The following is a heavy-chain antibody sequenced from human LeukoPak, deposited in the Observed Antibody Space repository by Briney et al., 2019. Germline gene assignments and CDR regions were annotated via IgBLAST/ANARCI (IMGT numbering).Heavy chain of an antibody. Sequence: GGSLRLSCAASGFTFDDYGMSWVRQAPGKGLVWVSRINSDGINTSYADSVRGRFTISRDNAKNTVHLQMNSLRVEDTAIYFCAGAYSAYDPFDYWGQGILVTVSS. V-gene: IGHV3-74*01. D-gene: IGHD5-12*01. CDR2: INSDGINT. J-gene: IGHJ4*02. CDR1: GFTFDDYG. CDR3: AGAYSAYDPFDY.